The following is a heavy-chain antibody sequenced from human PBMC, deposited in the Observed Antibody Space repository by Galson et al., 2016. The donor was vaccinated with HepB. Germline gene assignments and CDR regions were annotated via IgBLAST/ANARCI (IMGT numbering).Heavy chain of an antibody. CDR3: ASEMFSGSYYLARY. CDR2: ISNDGTKI. D-gene: IGHD3-10*01. Sequence: SLRLSCADSGFNFSIYAMHWVRQAPGKGLEWVAVISNDGTKIYYTDSVKGRFTISRDNSKNTLYLQMNSLRPEDTAVYYCASEMFSGSYYLARYWGQGTLVTVSS. CDR1: GFNFSIYA. V-gene: IGHV3-30-3*01. J-gene: IGHJ4*02.